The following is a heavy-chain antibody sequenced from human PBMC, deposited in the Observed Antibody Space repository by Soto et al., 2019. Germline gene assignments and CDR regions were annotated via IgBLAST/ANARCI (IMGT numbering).Heavy chain of an antibody. J-gene: IGHJ4*02. CDR2: ISGSGGRS. CDR1: GFTFSNYA. D-gene: IGHD3-16*01. V-gene: IGHV3-23*04. CDR3: AKAYFVWSSEQPYYFDY. Sequence: EVQLVDSGGGLVQPGGSLRLSCAASGFTFSNYAMTWVRQGPGKGLEWVSGISGSGGRSYYADSVKGRFTISRANSKSTLYLQMNSLRAEDTAVYYCAKAYFVWSSEQPYYFDYWGQGTLVTVSS.